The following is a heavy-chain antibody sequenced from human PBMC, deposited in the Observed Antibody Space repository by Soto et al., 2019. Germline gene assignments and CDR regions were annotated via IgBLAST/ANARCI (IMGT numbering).Heavy chain of an antibody. V-gene: IGHV3-48*02. CDR3: ARDNPSHSYYDSSGSYWYFDL. CDR2: ISSSSTI. CDR1: GFTFSSYS. J-gene: IGHJ2*01. Sequence: GESLKISCAASGFTFSSYSMNWVRQAPGKGLEWVSYISSSSTIYYADSVKGRFTISRDNAKNSLYLQMNSLRDEDTAVYYCARDNPSHSYYDSSGSYWYFDLWGRGTLVTVSS. D-gene: IGHD3-22*01.